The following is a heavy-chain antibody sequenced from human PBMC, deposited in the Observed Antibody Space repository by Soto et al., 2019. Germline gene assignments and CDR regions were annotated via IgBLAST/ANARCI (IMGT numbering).Heavy chain of an antibody. D-gene: IGHD3-10*01. CDR2: IIPVFGTP. Sequence: QEQLVQSGAEVKKPGSSVKVSCKDSGGLFSSYAISWVRQAPGQGLEWMGGIIPVFGTPFYAQKFQGRVTITADESTNTAYMELSSLRSEDTAMYYCAMDTNLLDYYFDYWGQGTLVTVSS. CDR3: AMDTNLLDYYFDY. V-gene: IGHV1-69*01. J-gene: IGHJ4*02. CDR1: GGLFSSYA.